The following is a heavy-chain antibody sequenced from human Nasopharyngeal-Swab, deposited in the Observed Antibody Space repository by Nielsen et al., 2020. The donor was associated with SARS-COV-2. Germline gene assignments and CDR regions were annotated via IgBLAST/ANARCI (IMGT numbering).Heavy chain of an antibody. CDR3: ARGGGASILWFGELGQTAFDI. Sequence: ASVKVSCKASGYTFTSYGIIWVRQAPGQGLEWMGWISGYNGNKNYAQKLQGRVTMTTDTSTRTAYMELRSLRSDDTGVYYCARGGGASILWFGELGQTAFDIWGQGTMVTVSS. CDR1: GYTFTSYG. V-gene: IGHV1-18*01. CDR2: ISGYNGNK. D-gene: IGHD3-10*01. J-gene: IGHJ3*02.